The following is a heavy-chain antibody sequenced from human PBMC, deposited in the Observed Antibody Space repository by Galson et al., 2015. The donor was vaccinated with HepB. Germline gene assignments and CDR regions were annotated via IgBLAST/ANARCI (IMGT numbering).Heavy chain of an antibody. Sequence: SVKVSCKASGGTFSSYAISWVRQAPGQGLEWMGGIIPIFGTANYAQKFQGRVTITADESTSTAYMELSSLRSEDTAVYYRARGDSSGYYFDYWGQGTLVTVSS. CDR2: IIPIFGTA. D-gene: IGHD3-22*01. J-gene: IGHJ4*02. CDR1: GGTFSSYA. CDR3: ARGDSSGYYFDY. V-gene: IGHV1-69*13.